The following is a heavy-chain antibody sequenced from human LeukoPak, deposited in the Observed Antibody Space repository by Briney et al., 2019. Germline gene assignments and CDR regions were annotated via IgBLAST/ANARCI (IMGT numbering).Heavy chain of an antibody. CDR1: GGSFSGYY. CDR3: ARDREEVGNIAARRGDFDY. Sequence: SETLSLTCAVYGGSFSGYYWSWIRQPPGKGLEWIGEINHSGSTNYNPSLKSRVTISVDTSKNQFSLKLSSVTAADTAVYYWARDREEVGNIAARRGDFDYWGQGTLVTVSS. CDR2: INHSGST. V-gene: IGHV4-34*01. D-gene: IGHD6-13*01. J-gene: IGHJ4*02.